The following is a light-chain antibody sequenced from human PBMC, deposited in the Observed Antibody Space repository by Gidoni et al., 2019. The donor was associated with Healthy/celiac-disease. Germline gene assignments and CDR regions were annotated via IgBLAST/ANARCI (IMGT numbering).Light chain of an antibody. J-gene: IGKJ3*01. CDR3: QESHTTSAT. Sequence: DIQMTQSPSSLSASVGDTVTITCRSSQRISDSLNWYQQKPGKAPQLLIHAASVLQGGVPSWFDGSGSGTDFTLTISSLQPEDFSTYYCQESHTTSATFGPGTRVHVK. V-gene: IGKV1-39*01. CDR2: AAS. CDR1: QRISDS.